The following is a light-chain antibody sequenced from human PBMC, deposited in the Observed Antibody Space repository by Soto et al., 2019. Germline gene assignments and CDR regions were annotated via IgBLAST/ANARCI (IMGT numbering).Light chain of an antibody. CDR1: QSVSSS. CDR3: QQYGISPST. Sequence: ELGLTKSPGTLSLSPGERATLSCRASQSVSSSLAWYQQKPGQAPRLLIYGTSNRATDIPDRFSGSGSGADFTLTISRLEPEDFALYYCQQYGISPSTFGPGTKVEI. V-gene: IGKV3-20*01. J-gene: IGKJ1*01. CDR2: GTS.